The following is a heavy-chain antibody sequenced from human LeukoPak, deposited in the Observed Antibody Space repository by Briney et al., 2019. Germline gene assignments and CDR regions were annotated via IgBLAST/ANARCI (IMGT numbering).Heavy chain of an antibody. CDR1: GFTFSTYE. Sequence: GGSLRLSCAASGFTFSTYEMNWARQAPGKGLEWLLHISNSGDSIHYADSVKGRFTISRDNAKNSLYLQMNSLRAEDTAFYYCARTRNGPFDYWGQGTLVTVSS. CDR2: ISNSGDSI. D-gene: IGHD2-2*01. J-gene: IGHJ4*02. CDR3: ARTRNGPFDY. V-gene: IGHV3-48*03.